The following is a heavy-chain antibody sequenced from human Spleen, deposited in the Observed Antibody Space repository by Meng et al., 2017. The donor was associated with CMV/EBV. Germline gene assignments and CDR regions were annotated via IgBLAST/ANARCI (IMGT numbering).Heavy chain of an antibody. J-gene: IGHJ6*02. CDR2: ISSSSSYI. CDR1: GFTFSSYS. D-gene: IGHD4-11*01. CDR3: VRDTVTTWSQYYYGMDV. V-gene: IGHV3-21*01. Sequence: GESLKISCAASGFTFSSYSMNWVRQAPGKGLEWVSSISSSSSYIYHADSVKGRFTISRDNAKNSLYLQMNSLRAEDTAVYYCVRDTVTTWSQYYYGMDVWGQGTTVTVSS.